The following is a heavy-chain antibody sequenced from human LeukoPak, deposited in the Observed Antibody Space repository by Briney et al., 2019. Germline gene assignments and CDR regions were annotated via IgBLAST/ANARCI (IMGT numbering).Heavy chain of an antibody. CDR2: IHHSGST. Sequence: SETLSLTCTVHDGSFSDYYWSWIRQPPGKGLEWIGEIHHSGSTKYNPSLKSRVTISADTSKNQFSLKLTSVTAADTAVYHCGRGRDYNWSYWGQGTLVTVSS. V-gene: IGHV4-34*01. CDR3: GRGRDYNWSY. CDR1: DGSFSDYY. D-gene: IGHD1-20*01. J-gene: IGHJ4*02.